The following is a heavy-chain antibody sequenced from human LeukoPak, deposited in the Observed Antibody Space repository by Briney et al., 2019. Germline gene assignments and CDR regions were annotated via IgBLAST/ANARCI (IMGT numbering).Heavy chain of an antibody. CDR3: ARDPYADYVWGSFDY. D-gene: IGHD3-16*01. CDR2: IWYDGSNK. J-gene: IGHJ4*02. CDR1: GFTFSSYG. V-gene: IGHV3-33*01. Sequence: PGGSLRLSCAASGFTFSSYGMHWVRQAPGKGLEWVAVIWYDGSNKYYADSVKGRFTISRDNSKNTLYLQMNSLRVEDTAVYYCARDPYADYVWGSFDYWGQGTLVTVSS.